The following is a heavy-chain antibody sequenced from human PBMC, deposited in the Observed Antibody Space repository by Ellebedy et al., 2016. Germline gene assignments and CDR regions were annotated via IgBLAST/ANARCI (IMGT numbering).Heavy chain of an antibody. CDR3: SRHDGKQWLLVVYNDAFDI. V-gene: IGHV4-39*01. Sequence: SETLSLTCTVSGGSISSCRYYWGRLRPPPGMGLEWIGSIYYSGNTYYNPSLKIRVTITVDTYKNQFSLKLSSVTAADTAVYYCSRHDGKQWLLVVYNDAFDIWGQGTMVTVSS. CDR1: GGSISSCRYY. J-gene: IGHJ3*02. CDR2: IYYSGNT. D-gene: IGHD6-19*01.